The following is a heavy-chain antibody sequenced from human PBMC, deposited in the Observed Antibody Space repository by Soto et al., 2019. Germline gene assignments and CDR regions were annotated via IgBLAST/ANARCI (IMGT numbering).Heavy chain of an antibody. J-gene: IGHJ3*02. D-gene: IGHD2-2*01. CDR3: AKGAAVVTDAIRVGVAFDI. V-gene: IGHV3-23*01. CDR2: VSGSGGST. Sequence: QPGGSQGLSCAASGFTFSSYAMSWVRQAPGKGLEWVSAVSGSGGSTYYADSVKGRFTISRDNSKNTLYLQMNSLRAEHTAVYYCAKGAAVVTDAIRVGVAFDIWSQGTMATVSS. CDR1: GFTFSSYA.